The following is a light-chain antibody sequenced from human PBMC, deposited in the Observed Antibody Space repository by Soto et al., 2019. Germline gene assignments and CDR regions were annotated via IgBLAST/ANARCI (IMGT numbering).Light chain of an antibody. V-gene: IGLV2-14*01. J-gene: IGLJ1*01. CDR2: EVS. CDR1: SSDVGGYNY. Sequence: QSPITQHASVSLSPGQSITISCTGTSSDVGGYNYVSWYQQHPGKAPKLMIYEVSNRPSGVSNRFSGSKSGNTASLTISGLQAEDEADYYCSSYTSSSTSYVFGPGTKVTVL. CDR3: SSYTSSSTSYV.